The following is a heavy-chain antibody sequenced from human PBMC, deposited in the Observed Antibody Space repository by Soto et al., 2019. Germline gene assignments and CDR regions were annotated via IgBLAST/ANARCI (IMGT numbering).Heavy chain of an antibody. V-gene: IGHV1-69*13. Sequence: SVKVSCKASGGTFSSYAISWVRQAPGQGLEWMGGIIPIFGTANYAQKFQGRVTITADESTSTAYMELSSLRSEDTAVYYCARDEYCSGGSCYPIEAFDIWGQGTMVTVSS. CDR3: ARDEYCSGGSCYPIEAFDI. CDR1: GGTFSSYA. D-gene: IGHD2-15*01. CDR2: IIPIFGTA. J-gene: IGHJ3*02.